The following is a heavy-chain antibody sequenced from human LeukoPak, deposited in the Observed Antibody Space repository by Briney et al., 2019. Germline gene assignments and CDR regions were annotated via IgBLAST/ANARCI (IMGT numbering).Heavy chain of an antibody. CDR2: TYYSGST. CDR3: ARFGSPALWFGELLGLDSDGMDV. J-gene: IGHJ6*02. Sequence: TSETLSLTCTVSGGSISSYYWSWIRQPPGKGLEWIGYTYYSGSTNYNPSLKSRVTISVDTSKNQFSLKLSSVTAADTAVYYCARFGSPALWFGELLGLDSDGMDVWGQGTTVTVSS. D-gene: IGHD3-10*01. V-gene: IGHV4-59*08. CDR1: GGSISSYY.